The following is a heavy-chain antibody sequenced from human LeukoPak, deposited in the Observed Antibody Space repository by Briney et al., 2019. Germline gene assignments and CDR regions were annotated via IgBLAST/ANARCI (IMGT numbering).Heavy chain of an antibody. D-gene: IGHD2-21*02. J-gene: IGHJ3*02. CDR2: ISSSSSYI. V-gene: IGHV3-21*04. CDR3: AKWSHAHIHIVVVTAIYAFDI. CDR1: GFTFSSYS. Sequence: GGSLRLSCAASGFTFSSYSMNWVRQAPGKGLEWVSSISSSSSYIYYADSVKGRFTISRDNAKNSLYLQMNSLRAEDTAVYYCAKWSHAHIHIVVVTAIYAFDIWGQGTMVTVSS.